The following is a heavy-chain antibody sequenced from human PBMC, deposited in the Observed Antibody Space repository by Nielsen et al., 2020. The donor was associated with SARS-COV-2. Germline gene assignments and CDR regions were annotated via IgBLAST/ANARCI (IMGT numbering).Heavy chain of an antibody. V-gene: IGHV3-21*01. Sequence: GESLKISCAASGFTFRFYTMHWVRQAPGKGLEWVSSVSTGSDYIHYADLVQGRFAISRDNAKDSLYLQMNSLRAEDTAIYYCARDRSGFGFDFWGQGALVTVSS. J-gene: IGHJ4*02. CDR1: GFTFRFYT. CDR3: ARDRSGFGFDF. CDR2: VSTGSDYI. D-gene: IGHD3-3*01.